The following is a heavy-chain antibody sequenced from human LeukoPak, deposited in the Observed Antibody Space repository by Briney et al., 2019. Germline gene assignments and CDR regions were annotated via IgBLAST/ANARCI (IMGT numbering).Heavy chain of an antibody. D-gene: IGHD3-10*01. J-gene: IGHJ2*01. V-gene: IGHV3-30-3*01. CDR1: GFTFSSFK. Sequence: GRSLRLSCAASGFTFSSFKMHWVRQAPGKGLEWVAVISYDGSKKYYADSVKGRFTISRDNAKNTLYLQMNSLRVEDTAVYYCARGRGWYFDLWGRGTLVTVSS. CDR3: ARGRGWYFDL. CDR2: ISYDGSKK.